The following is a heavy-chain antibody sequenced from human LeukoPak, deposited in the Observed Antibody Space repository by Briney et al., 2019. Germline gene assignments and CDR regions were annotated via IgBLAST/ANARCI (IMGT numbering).Heavy chain of an antibody. CDR3: ARDRTRTGYSSGWYHDY. CDR1: GYTFTGYY. J-gene: IGHJ4*02. CDR2: INPNSGGT. Sequence: ASVKVSCKASGYTFTGYYMHWVRQAPGQGREWMGWINPNSGGTSYAQKFQGRVTITRDTSISTAYMELSRLRSDDTAVYYCARDRTRTGYSSGWYHDYWGQGTLVTVSS. V-gene: IGHV1-2*02. D-gene: IGHD6-19*01.